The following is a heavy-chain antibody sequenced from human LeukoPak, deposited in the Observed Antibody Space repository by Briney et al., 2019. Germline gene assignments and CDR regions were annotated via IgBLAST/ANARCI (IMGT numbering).Heavy chain of an antibody. CDR1: GVSISSTNYY. J-gene: IGHJ4*02. D-gene: IGHD1-1*01. CDR2: IYYSGST. Sequence: SETLSLTCTVSGVSISSTNYYWGWIRQPPGKGLEWIGSIYYSGSTYYNPSLKSRLTISLDTSKNQSSLRLSSVTAADTAFYSCARRYNWNDRWDWGQGTLVTVSP. CDR3: ARRYNWNDRWD. V-gene: IGHV4-39*07.